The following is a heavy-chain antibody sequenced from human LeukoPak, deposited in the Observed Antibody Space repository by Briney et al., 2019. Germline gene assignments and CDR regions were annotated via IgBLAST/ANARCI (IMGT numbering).Heavy chain of an antibody. V-gene: IGHV1-18*01. CDR3: ARLIDFWSGYYLDY. Sequence: ASVKVSCKASGYTFTSYDINWVRQATGQGLEWMGWISAYNGNTNYAQKLQGRVTMTTDTSTSTAYMELRSLRSDDTAVYYCARLIDFWSGYYLDYWGQGTLVTVSS. J-gene: IGHJ4*02. CDR2: ISAYNGNT. CDR1: GYTFTSYD. D-gene: IGHD3-3*01.